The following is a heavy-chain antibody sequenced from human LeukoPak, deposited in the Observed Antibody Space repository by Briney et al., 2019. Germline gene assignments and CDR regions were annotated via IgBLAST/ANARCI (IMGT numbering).Heavy chain of an antibody. D-gene: IGHD3-10*01. J-gene: IGHJ4*02. CDR3: AARPYYYGSGSSLFDY. V-gene: IGHV4-59*01. CDR1: GGSISSYY. CDR2: IYYSGST. Sequence: SETLSLTCTVSGGSISSYYRSWIRQPPGKGLEWIGYIYYSGSTNYNPSLKSRVTISVDTSKNQFSLKLSSVTAADTAVYYCAARPYYYGSGSSLFDYWGQGTLVTVSS.